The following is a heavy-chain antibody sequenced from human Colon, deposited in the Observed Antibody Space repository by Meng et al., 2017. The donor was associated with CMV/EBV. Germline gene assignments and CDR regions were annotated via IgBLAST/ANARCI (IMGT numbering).Heavy chain of an antibody. D-gene: IGHD2-2*01. V-gene: IGHV4-34*01. CDR2: INHSGST. CDR3: ARAPDIVVVPAAGYSYGFDY. CDR1: SFSGYY. Sequence: SFSGYYWSWSRQPPGKRLEWIGEINHSGSTNYNPSLKSRVTISVDTSKNQFSLKLSSVTAADTAVYYCARAPDIVVVPAAGYSYGFDYWGQGTLVTVSS. J-gene: IGHJ4*02.